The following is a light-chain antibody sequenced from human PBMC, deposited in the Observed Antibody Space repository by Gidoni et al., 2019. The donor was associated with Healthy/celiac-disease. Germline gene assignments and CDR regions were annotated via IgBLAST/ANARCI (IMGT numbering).Light chain of an antibody. CDR2: AAS. V-gene: IGKV1-39*01. J-gene: IGKJ4*01. CDR3: QQSYSTPLT. CDR1: QSISSY. Sequence: DIQMTQSPSSLSASVGDRVTITCRASQSISSYLNWSQQKPGKAPKLLIYAASSLQSGVPSRFSGRGSGADFTLTISRLQPEDFATYYCQQSYSTPLTFGGGTKVEIK.